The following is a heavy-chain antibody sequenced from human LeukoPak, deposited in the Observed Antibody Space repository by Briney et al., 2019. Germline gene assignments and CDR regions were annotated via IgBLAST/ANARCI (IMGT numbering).Heavy chain of an antibody. D-gene: IGHD5-18*01. J-gene: IGHJ3*02. Sequence: SETLSLTCTVSGGSISSYYWSWIRQPPGKGLEWIGYIYYSGSTNYNPSLKSRVTISVDTSKNQFSLKLSSVTAADTAVYYCARARDTDAFDIWGQGTMVTVSS. V-gene: IGHV4-59*01. CDR1: GGSISSYY. CDR2: IYYSGST. CDR3: ARARDTDAFDI.